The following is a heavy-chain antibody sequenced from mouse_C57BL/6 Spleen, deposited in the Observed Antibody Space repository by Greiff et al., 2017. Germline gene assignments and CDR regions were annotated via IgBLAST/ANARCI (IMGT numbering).Heavy chain of an antibody. Sequence: VQLQQSGPVLVKPGASVKMSCKASGYTFTDYYMNWVKQSHGKSLEWIGVINPYNGGTSYNQKFKGKDTLTVDKSSSTAYMELNSLTSEDSAVYYCARGSSGPWCAYWGQGTLVTVSA. CDR3: ARGSSGPWCAY. J-gene: IGHJ3*01. D-gene: IGHD3-2*02. CDR2: INPYNGGT. CDR1: GYTFTDYY. V-gene: IGHV1-19*01.